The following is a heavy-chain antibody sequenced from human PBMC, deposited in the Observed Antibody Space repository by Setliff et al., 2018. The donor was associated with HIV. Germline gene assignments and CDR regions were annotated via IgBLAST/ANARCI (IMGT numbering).Heavy chain of an antibody. CDR3: ARQGDPVYGGSSGVFDC. CDR1: GYSISGGYY. J-gene: IGHJ4*02. D-gene: IGHD2-15*01. Sequence: LSLTCAVSGYSISGGYYWGWIRQPPGKGLEWIGSIYHSGTTYYNPSLKSRVTISLDTSKNQFSLRLSSVTASDTAVFYCARQGDPVYGGSSGVFDCWGQGTLVTVS. CDR2: IYHSGTT. V-gene: IGHV4-38-2*01.